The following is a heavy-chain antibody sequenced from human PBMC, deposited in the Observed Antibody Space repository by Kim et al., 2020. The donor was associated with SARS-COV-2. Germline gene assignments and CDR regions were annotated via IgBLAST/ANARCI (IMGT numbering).Heavy chain of an antibody. D-gene: IGHD3-10*01. Sequence: GGSLRLSCAASGFTFSSYAMHWVRQAPGKGLEWVAVISYDGSNKYYADSVKGRFTISRDNSKNTLYLQMNSLRAEDTAVYYCAREGYYGSGSYYGLKTYYYYYGMDVWGQGTTVTVSS. V-gene: IGHV3-30*04. CDR2: ISYDGSNK. J-gene: IGHJ6*02. CDR1: GFTFSSYA. CDR3: AREGYYGSGSYYGLKTYYYYYGMDV.